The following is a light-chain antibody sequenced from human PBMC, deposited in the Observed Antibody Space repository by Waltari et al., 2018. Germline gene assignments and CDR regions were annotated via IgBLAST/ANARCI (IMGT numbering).Light chain of an antibody. CDR3: SSYTISSAIFI. CDR2: EVT. V-gene: IGLV2-14*01. Sequence: QSALTQPTSVSGSLGPSITISFTATSSNVGPYNYVSWYQHHPDNAPKLIISEVTNRPSGVSTRFSGSKSGNTASLTISGLQAEDEAFYYCSSYTISSAIFIFGGGTKVTV. J-gene: IGLJ2*01. CDR1: SSNVGPYNY.